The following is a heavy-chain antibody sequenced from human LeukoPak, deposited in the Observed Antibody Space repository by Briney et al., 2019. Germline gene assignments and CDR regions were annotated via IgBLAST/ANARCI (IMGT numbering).Heavy chain of an antibody. Sequence: PSETLSLTCTVSGGSISSSNYYWGWIRQPPGKGLEWIGTIYCSGSTYYNPSLKSRVTISVDTSKDQFSLKLSSVTAADTAVYYCARGTGFDYYFDYWGQGTLVTVSS. CDR1: GGSISSSNYY. V-gene: IGHV4-39*01. J-gene: IGHJ4*02. CDR2: IYCSGST. D-gene: IGHD1-1*01. CDR3: ARGTGFDYYFDY.